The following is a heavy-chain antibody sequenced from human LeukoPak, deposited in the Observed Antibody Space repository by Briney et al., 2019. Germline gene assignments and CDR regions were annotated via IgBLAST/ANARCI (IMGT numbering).Heavy chain of an antibody. CDR1: GFTFSSYE. J-gene: IGHJ4*02. V-gene: IGHV3-48*03. CDR3: ARGSFLITFGGLIV. D-gene: IGHD3-16*02. Sequence: GGSLRLSCAASGFTFSSYEMNWVRQAPGEGLEWVSYISSSGSTIYYADSVKGRFTISRDNAKNSLYLQMNSLRAEDTAVYYCARGSFLITFGGLIVWGQGTLVTVSS. CDR2: ISSSGSTI.